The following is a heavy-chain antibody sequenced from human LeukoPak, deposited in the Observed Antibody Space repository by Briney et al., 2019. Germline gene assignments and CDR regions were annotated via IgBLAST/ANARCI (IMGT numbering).Heavy chain of an antibody. CDR3: ARDQHYYGSGSYYRGYYFDY. Sequence: PGGSLRLSCAASGFTFSDYYMSWIRQAPGKGLEWVSYISSSGSTIYYADSVKGRFTISRDNAKNSLYLQMNSLRAEDTAVYYCARDQHYYGSGSYYRGYYFDYWGQGTLVTVSS. CDR2: ISSSGSTI. V-gene: IGHV3-11*01. CDR1: GFTFSDYY. J-gene: IGHJ4*02. D-gene: IGHD3-10*01.